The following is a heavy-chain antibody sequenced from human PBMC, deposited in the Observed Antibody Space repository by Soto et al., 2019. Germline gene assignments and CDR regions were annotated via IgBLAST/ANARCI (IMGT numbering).Heavy chain of an antibody. D-gene: IGHD2-15*01. CDR2: ISGSGGST. CDR3: ASVVVAATTYGMDV. J-gene: IGHJ6*02. Sequence: EVQLLESGGGLVQPGGSLRLSCAASGFTFSSYAMSWVRQAPGKGLEWVSAISGSGGSTYYADSVKGRFTISRDNSKNTLYLQMNSLRAEDTAVYYCASVVVAATTYGMDVWGQGTTVPVSS. V-gene: IGHV3-23*01. CDR1: GFTFSSYA.